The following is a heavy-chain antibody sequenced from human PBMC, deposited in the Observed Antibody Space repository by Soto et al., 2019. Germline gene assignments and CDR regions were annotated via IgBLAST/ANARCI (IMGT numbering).Heavy chain of an antibody. CDR2: LNSDGRST. Sequence: CSHVVRGPSDSRLRPFPRLNSDGRSTNYVDSVKGRFTISRDNAKNTFFLQMNSLRAEDTAVYYCARGGQVASMAGGIKEYYGREDWGQGPTVSV. CDR1: C. D-gene: IGHD3-16*01. J-gene: IGHJ6*02. V-gene: IGHV3-74*01. CDR3: ARGGQVASMAGGIKEYYGRED.